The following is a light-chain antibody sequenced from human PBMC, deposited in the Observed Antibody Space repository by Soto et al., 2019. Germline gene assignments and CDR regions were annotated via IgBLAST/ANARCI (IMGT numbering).Light chain of an antibody. CDR2: GAS. J-gene: IGKJ1*01. CDR3: QQYNNWPRGT. Sequence: VLTPSPASLSVSPGDRVTISCRAGPISSNLAWHQQKPGQAPRLLIYGASTRATGIPARFSGSGSGTEFTLTISSLQSEDFAVYYCQQYNNWPRGTFGQGTKVDI. V-gene: IGKV3-15*01. CDR1: PISSN.